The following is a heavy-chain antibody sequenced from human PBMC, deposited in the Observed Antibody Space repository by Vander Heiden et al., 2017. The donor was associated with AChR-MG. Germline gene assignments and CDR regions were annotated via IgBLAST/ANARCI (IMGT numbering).Heavy chain of an antibody. J-gene: IGHJ4*02. CDR3: AIWGDYVWGSYQENDY. CDR2: IYYSGST. D-gene: IGHD3-16*02. Sequence: QLQLQESGPGLVKPSETLSLTCTASGGPISSSSYYWGWIRQPPGKGLEWIGSIYYSGSTYYNPSLKSRVTISVDTSKNQFSLKLSSVTAADTAVYYCAIWGDYVWGSYQENDYWGQGTLVTVSS. V-gene: IGHV4-39*01. CDR1: GGPISSSSYY.